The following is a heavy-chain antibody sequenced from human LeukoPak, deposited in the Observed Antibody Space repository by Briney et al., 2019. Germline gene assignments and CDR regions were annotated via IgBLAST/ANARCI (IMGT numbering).Heavy chain of an antibody. D-gene: IGHD1-26*01. J-gene: IGHJ6*03. CDR3: ARAGVGALGYYYYYYMDV. V-gene: IGHV4-34*01. Sequence: SETLSLTCAVYGGSFSDYYWSWIRQPPGKGLEWIGEINHSGSTNYNPSLKSRVTISVDTSKNQFFLKLNSVTAADTAVYYCARAGVGALGYYYYYYMDVWGKGTTVTISS. CDR1: GGSFSDYY. CDR2: INHSGST.